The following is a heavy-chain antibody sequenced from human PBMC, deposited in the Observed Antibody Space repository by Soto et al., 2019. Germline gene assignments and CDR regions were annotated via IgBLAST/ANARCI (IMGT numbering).Heavy chain of an antibody. CDR1: GFTFSSYG. Sequence: GGCLRLSCAASGFTFSSYGMHWVRQAPGKGLEWVAVISYDGSNKYYADSVKGRFTIPRDNSKNTLYLQMNSLRAEDTAVYYCAKDVLRFLEWLAFYGMDVWGQGTTVTVSS. J-gene: IGHJ6*02. D-gene: IGHD3-3*01. CDR3: AKDVLRFLEWLAFYGMDV. V-gene: IGHV3-30*18. CDR2: ISYDGSNK.